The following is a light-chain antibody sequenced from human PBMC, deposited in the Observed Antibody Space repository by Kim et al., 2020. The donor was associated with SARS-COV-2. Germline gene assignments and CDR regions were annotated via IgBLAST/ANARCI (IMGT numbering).Light chain of an antibody. Sequence: LGQTGRITCQGASLRSNYASWYQQKPGQAPVLVIYGKNNRPSGIPDRFSGSSSGNTASLTITGAQAEDEADYYCNSRDSSGNHLGVFGGGTQLTVL. CDR2: GKN. CDR3: NSRDSSGNHLGV. V-gene: IGLV3-19*01. J-gene: IGLJ3*02. CDR1: SLRSNY.